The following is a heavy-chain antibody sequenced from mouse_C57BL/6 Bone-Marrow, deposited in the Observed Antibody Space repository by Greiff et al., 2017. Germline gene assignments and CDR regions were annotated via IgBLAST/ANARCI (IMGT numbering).Heavy chain of an antibody. CDR1: GYTFTDYY. V-gene: IGHV1-26*01. CDR3: ARWGDCDV. J-gene: IGHJ1*03. Sequence: VQLQQSGPELVKPGASVKISCKASGYTFTDYYMNWVKQSHGKSLEWIGDINPNNGGTSYNQKFKGKATLTVDKSSSTAYMELRSLTSEDSAVYYCARWGDCDVWGTGTTVTVSS. CDR2: INPNNGGT.